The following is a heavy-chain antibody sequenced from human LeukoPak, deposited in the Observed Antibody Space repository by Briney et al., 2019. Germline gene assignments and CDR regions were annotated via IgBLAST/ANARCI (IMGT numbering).Heavy chain of an antibody. CDR2: ISFSGSPT. Sequence: PGGSLRLSCAASGFTFSDYYMSWIRQAPGKGLEWVSYISFSGSPTQYADSVKGRFTISRDNAKNSLYLQMNSLRAEDTAVYYCARGRYYDSSGYYGRNYYYMDVWGKGTTVTVSS. D-gene: IGHD3-22*01. CDR3: ARGRYYDSSGYYGRNYYYMDV. V-gene: IGHV3-11*04. CDR1: GFTFSDYY. J-gene: IGHJ6*03.